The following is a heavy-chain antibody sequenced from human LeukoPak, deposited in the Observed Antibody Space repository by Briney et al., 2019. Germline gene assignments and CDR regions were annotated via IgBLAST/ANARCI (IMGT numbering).Heavy chain of an antibody. J-gene: IGHJ4*02. V-gene: IGHV4-61*10. CDR2: MYYSGST. CDR3: ARRYYFDY. Sequence: PSETLSLTCTVSGGSISSGSYYWSWIRQPAGKGLEWIGYMYYSGSTNYNPSLKSRVTISVDTSKNQFSLKLSSVTAADTAVYYCARRYYFDYWGQGIPVTVSS. CDR1: GGSISSGSYY.